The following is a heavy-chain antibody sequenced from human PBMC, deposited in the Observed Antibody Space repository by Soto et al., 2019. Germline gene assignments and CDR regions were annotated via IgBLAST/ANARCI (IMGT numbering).Heavy chain of an antibody. V-gene: IGHV3-23*01. CDR2: ISGSGGST. D-gene: IGHD6-13*01. J-gene: IGHJ4*02. Sequence: PGGALRLSCAASGFTFSNYAVTWVRPAPGKGLEWVSTISGSGGSTYYADSVKGRFTISRDNSKNTLYLQMNSLRAEDTAVYYCAKDQGSSWYEIDYWGQGTLVTV. CDR3: AKDQGSSWYEIDY. CDR1: GFTFSNYA.